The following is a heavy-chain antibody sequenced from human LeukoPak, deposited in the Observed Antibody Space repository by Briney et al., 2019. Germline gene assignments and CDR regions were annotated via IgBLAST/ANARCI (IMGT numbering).Heavy chain of an antibody. D-gene: IGHD3-16*01. CDR2: LHRDGSV. CDR1: GFTVSDNN. J-gene: IGHJ4*02. Sequence: GGSLRLSCAASGFTVSDNNIIWVRQAPGKGLEWVSTLHRDGSVRYADSVNGRFTISRDDSKNTLSLQMSSLRDEDTAVYYCVRVHGGGYWGQGTLVTVSS. CDR3: VRVHGGGY. V-gene: IGHV3-53*01.